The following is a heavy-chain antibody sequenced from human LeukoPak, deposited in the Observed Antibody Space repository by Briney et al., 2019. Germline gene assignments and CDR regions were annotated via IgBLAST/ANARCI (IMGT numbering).Heavy chain of an antibody. D-gene: IGHD4-23*01. CDR3: ARDIGTWPNSLFDY. CDR1: GFIFSNYG. J-gene: IGHJ4*02. CDR2: IWSDGSKK. V-gene: IGHV3-33*01. Sequence: GGALRLSCAASGFIFSNYGFHWVRQAPGKGLEWLALIWSDGSKKYYTDSEKRRFTISRDDSQNTLFLQMNSLRAEDMAVYYCARDIGTWPNSLFDYWGQGNLVTVSS.